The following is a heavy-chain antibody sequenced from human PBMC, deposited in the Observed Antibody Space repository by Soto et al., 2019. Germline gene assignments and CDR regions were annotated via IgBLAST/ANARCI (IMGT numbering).Heavy chain of an antibody. D-gene: IGHD2-15*01. CDR1: GYSFSNYA. CDR3: AKGGNIAVVVADYGMDV. CDR2: INAGNGNT. Sequence: QVHLVQSGAEVKKPGASVKVSCKASGYSFSNYAIHWVRQAPGQRLEWMGWINAGNGNTKYPQKFQDRVTITRDTSASTAYMELSSLRSEDTAVYYCAKGGNIAVVVADYGMDVWGQGTTVTVSS. J-gene: IGHJ6*02. V-gene: IGHV1-3*01.